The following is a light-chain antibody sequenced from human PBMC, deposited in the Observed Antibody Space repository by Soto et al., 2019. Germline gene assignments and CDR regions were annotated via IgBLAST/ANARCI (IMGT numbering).Light chain of an antibody. CDR1: QDIKNY. J-gene: IGKJ4*01. CDR3: QHYDHLPPLT. Sequence: DIQMIQSPSSLSASVGDRVTITCQASQDIKNYLNWYQQKPGKAPKLLIYDVSNLETGVPSRFSGSGSGTHFSLTISSLQPEDVATYYCQHYDHLPPLTFGGGTSVQIK. CDR2: DVS. V-gene: IGKV1-33*01.